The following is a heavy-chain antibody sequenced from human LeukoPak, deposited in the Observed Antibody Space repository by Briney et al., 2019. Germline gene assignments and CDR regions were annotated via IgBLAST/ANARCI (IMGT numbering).Heavy chain of an antibody. CDR2: ITNSGSIL. V-gene: IGHV3-11*04. D-gene: IGHD6-13*01. CDR3: ARDGSRSWSLNTWFNP. CDR1: GFTFSDYY. Sequence: GGSLRLSCAASGFTFSDYYMTWIRQAPGKGLERVAYITNSGSILYYADSVKGRFTISRDNAKNSLFLQMNSLRAEDTAVYYCARDGSRSWSLNTWFNPWGQGTQVTVSS. J-gene: IGHJ5*02.